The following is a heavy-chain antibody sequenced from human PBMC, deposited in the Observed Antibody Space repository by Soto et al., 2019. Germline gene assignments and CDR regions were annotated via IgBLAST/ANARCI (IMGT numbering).Heavy chain of an antibody. D-gene: IGHD3-3*01. CDR3: ARHTPAISISDH. V-gene: IGHV4-59*08. CDR2: IYYSGST. CDR1: GGSISSYY. Sequence: PSETLSLTCTVSGGSISSYYWSWIRQPPGKRLEWIGYIYYSGSTNYNPSLKSRVTISVDTSKNQFSLKLSSVTAANTAVYYCARHTPAISISDHWGQGTLVPVSS. J-gene: IGHJ4*02.